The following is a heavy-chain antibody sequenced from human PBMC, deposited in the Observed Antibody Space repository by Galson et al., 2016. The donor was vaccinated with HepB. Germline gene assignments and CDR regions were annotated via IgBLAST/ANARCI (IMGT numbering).Heavy chain of an antibody. CDR2: VSGSSVAT. V-gene: IGHV3-23*01. CDR1: GFSFSTYT. Sequence: SLRLSCAASGFSFSTYTMNWVRQAPGKGLEWVSSVSGSSVATHYADSVKGRFTISRDNSKNTLFLQMNSLRAEATAVYFCAKDPGYFYDSTVYAGGDFWGQGTLVTVSS. CDR3: AKDPGYFYDSTVYAGGDF. D-gene: IGHD2/OR15-2a*01. J-gene: IGHJ4*02.